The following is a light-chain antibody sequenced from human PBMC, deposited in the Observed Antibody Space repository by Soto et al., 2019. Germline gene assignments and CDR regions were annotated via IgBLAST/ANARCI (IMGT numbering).Light chain of an antibody. V-gene: IGLV2-14*01. Sequence: QSVLAQSASVSGSPGQSITISRTGTSSDVGGHDYVSWYQQHPGKAPTLMIYHVTNRPSGVSSRFSGSKSGNTAFLIISGLQAEDEADYYCSSYTSSSTFVFGTGTKVTVL. CDR3: SSYTSSSTFV. CDR2: HVT. CDR1: SSDVGGHDY. J-gene: IGLJ1*01.